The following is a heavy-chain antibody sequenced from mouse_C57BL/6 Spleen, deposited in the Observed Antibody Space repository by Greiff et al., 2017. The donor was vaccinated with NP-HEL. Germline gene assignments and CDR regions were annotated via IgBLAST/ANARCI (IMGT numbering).Heavy chain of an antibody. V-gene: IGHV1-82*01. Sequence: QVQLQQSGPELVKPGASVKISCKASGYAFSSSWMNWVKQRPGKGLEWIGRIYPGDGDTNYNGKFKGKATLTADKSSSTAYMQLSSLTSEDSAVYFCARSKGSSSHYFDYWGQGTTLTVSS. CDR3: ARSKGSSSHYFDY. CDR2: IYPGDGDT. CDR1: GYAFSSSW. J-gene: IGHJ2*01. D-gene: IGHD1-1*01.